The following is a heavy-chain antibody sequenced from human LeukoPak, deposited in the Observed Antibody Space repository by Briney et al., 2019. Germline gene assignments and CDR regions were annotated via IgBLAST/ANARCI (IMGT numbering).Heavy chain of an antibody. Sequence: SETLSLTSTVSGGSISSYYWSWIRQPPGQGLEWIGYIYYSGSTNYNPSLKSRATISVDTSKNQFSLKLSSVTAADTAVYYCARLPQSYYDFWSGYDYYYYYGMDVWGQGTTVTVSS. D-gene: IGHD3-3*01. J-gene: IGHJ6*02. CDR1: GGSISSYY. V-gene: IGHV4-59*08. CDR2: IYYSGST. CDR3: ARLPQSYYDFWSGYDYYYYYGMDV.